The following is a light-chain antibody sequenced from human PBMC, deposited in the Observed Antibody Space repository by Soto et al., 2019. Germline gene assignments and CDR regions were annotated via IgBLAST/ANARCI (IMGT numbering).Light chain of an antibody. CDR3: SSYTTSTHD. J-gene: IGLJ1*01. CDR1: SSDLGGYNY. V-gene: IGLV2-14*01. Sequence: QSALTQPASVSGSPGQSITISCTGTSSDLGGYNYFSWYQQHPGKAPKLIIYEVSNRPSGVSDRFSGSKSDNTASLTISGLQDEDEADYYCSSYTTSTHDCGTGTKVTVL. CDR2: EVS.